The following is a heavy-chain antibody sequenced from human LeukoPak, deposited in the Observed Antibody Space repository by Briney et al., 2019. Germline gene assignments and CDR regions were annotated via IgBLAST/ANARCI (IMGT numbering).Heavy chain of an antibody. CDR3: ARVTCGGSYNQYYYYYGMDV. D-gene: IGHD1-26*01. CDR1: GYTFTSYG. V-gene: IGHV1-18*01. Sequence: ASVKVSCKASGYTFTSYGISWVRQAPGQGLEWMGWISAYNGNTNYAQKLQGRVTMTTDTSTSTAYMELRSLRSDDTAVYYCARVTCGGSYNQYYYYYGMDVWGQGTTVTVSS. J-gene: IGHJ6*02. CDR2: ISAYNGNT.